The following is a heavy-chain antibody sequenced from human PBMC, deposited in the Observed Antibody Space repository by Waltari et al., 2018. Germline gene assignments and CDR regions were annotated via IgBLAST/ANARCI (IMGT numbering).Heavy chain of an antibody. V-gene: IGHV3-7*01. D-gene: IGHD3-22*01. CDR3: VRDQWFAFDI. Sequence: EVQLLDSGGGLVQPGGSLRLSCAALGVTLSNYWMSWVRQAPGKGLEWVANIMTDGREEYYVDSVRGRFTISRDNAKNSLYLQMNSLRPEDTAVYYCVRDQWFAFDIWGQGTMVTVSS. J-gene: IGHJ3*02. CDR2: IMTDGREE. CDR1: GVTLSNYW.